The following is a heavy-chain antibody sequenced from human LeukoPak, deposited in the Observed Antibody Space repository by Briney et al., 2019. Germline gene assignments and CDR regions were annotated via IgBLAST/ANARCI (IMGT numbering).Heavy chain of an antibody. CDR2: ISASGNT. CDR3: ARLTGGGSYWGYFDY. J-gene: IGHJ4*02. V-gene: IGHV4-4*09. Sequence: SETLSLTCTVSGASIPSSYYWSWIRQPPGEGLECIGYISASGNTNYNPSLKSRVTISVDTSKSQFSLNLSFVTAADTAIYYCARLTGGGSYWGYFDYWGQGNLVTVSS. D-gene: IGHD1-26*01. CDR1: GASIPSSYY.